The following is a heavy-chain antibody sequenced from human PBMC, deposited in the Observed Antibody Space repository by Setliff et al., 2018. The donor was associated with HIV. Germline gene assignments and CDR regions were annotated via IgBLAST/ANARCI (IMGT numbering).Heavy chain of an antibody. Sequence: PSETLSLTCTVYGGSFSGYYWSWIRQPPGKGLEWIGEINHSGSTNYNPSLKSRVTISVDTSKNQFSLKLSSVTAADTAVYYCARKGGLSRYYHYYMDVWGKGTTVTVSS. D-gene: IGHD3-16*01. CDR1: GGSFSGYY. CDR3: ARKGGLSRYYHYYMDV. J-gene: IGHJ6*03. CDR2: INHSGST. V-gene: IGHV4-34*01.